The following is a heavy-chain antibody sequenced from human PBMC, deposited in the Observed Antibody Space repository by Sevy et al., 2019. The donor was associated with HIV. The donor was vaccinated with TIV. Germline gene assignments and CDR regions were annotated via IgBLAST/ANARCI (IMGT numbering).Heavy chain of an antibody. D-gene: IGHD2-8*01. V-gene: IGHV3-23*01. CDR1: GFTFSKYS. J-gene: IGHJ4*02. CDR3: AREGCTKPHDY. Sequence: GGSLRLSCAASGFTFSKYSMSWIRQTPGKGLEWVSTFSFGCGKINYADSVKGRFTISRDDSRNTFNLQMNGLRAEDTAIYYCAREGCTKPHDYWGQGTVVTVSS. CDR2: FSFGCGKI.